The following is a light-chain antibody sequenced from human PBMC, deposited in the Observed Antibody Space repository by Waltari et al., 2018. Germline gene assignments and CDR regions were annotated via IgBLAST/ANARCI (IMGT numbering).Light chain of an antibody. J-gene: IGLJ2*01. CDR3: SSYAGNYVA. CDR1: RSDAGGYNF. CDR2: DVT. V-gene: IGLV2-11*01. Sequence: QSALTPPRSVSGSPGQSVTISCPGTRSDAGGYNFVSWYQQHPGTAPRRIIADVTKRPAWVPDRCAGSKSGKTASLTISGLQAEDGAEYYCSSYAGNYVAFGGGTKLTVL.